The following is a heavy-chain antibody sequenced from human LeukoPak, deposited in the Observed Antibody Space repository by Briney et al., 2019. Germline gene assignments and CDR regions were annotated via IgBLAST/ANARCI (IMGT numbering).Heavy chain of an antibody. CDR2: IYTSGST. CDR1: GGSISSGSYY. CDR3: ASYGSGWYPDYYYYMDV. J-gene: IGHJ6*03. D-gene: IGHD6-19*01. V-gene: IGHV4-61*02. Sequence: SQTLSLTCTVSGGSISSGSYYWSWIRQPAGKGLEWIGRIYTSGSTNYNPSLKSRVTISVDTSKNQFSLKLSSVTAADTAVYYCASYGSGWYPDYYYYMDVWGKGTTVTVSS.